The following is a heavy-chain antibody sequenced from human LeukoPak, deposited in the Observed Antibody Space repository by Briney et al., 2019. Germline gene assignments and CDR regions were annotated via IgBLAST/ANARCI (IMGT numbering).Heavy chain of an antibody. CDR1: RFTFSSYD. Sequence: GGSLRLSCAASRFTFSSYDMNWVRQAPGKGLEWVSEISGSGGTTYYADSVKGRFTISRDNAKNSLYLQMNSLRAEDTAVYYCAVRFDYWGQGILVTVSS. CDR3: AVRFDY. J-gene: IGHJ4*02. D-gene: IGHD3-16*02. CDR2: ISGSGGTT. V-gene: IGHV3-23*01.